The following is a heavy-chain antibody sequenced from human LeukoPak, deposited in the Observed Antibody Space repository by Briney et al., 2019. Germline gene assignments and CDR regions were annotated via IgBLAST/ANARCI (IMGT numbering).Heavy chain of an antibody. D-gene: IGHD2-2*01. CDR2: ISGSGGST. CDR1: GFTFSSYA. V-gene: IGHV3-23*01. CDR3: AKARNCSSTSCYWAAAAPDY. J-gene: IGHJ4*02. Sequence: GGSLGLSCAASGFTFSSYAMHWVRQAPGKGLEWVSAISGSGGSTYYADSVKGRFTISRDNSKNTLYLQMNSLRAEDTAVYYCAKARNCSSTSCYWAAAAPDYWGQGTLVTVSS.